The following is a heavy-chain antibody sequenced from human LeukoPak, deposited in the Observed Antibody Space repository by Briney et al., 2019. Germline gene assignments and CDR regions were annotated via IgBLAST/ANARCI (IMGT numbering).Heavy chain of an antibody. CDR3: ARAGGDSWYFDY. CDR1: GDSVYSNSAA. Sequence: SQTLSLTCAISGDSVYSNSAAWNWIRQSPSRGLEWLGRTYYRSKWYNDYAISVKSRITISPDASKNQFSLQLNSVTPEDTAVYYCARAGGDSWYFDYWGQGALVTVSS. V-gene: IGHV6-1*01. J-gene: IGHJ4*02. D-gene: IGHD2-21*02. CDR2: TYYRSKWYN.